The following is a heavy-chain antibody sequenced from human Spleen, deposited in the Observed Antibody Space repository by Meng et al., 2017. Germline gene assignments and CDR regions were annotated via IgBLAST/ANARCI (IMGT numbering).Heavy chain of an antibody. CDR3: AGGPQLWLPLDY. Sequence: GESLKISCAASGFTFSSYSMNWVRQAPGKGLEWVSSISSSSSYIYYADSVKGRFTISRDNAKNSLYLQMNSLRAEDTAVYYCAGGPQLWLPLDYWGQGTLVTVSS. CDR1: GFTFSSYS. D-gene: IGHD5-18*01. CDR2: ISSSSSYI. V-gene: IGHV3-21*01. J-gene: IGHJ4*02.